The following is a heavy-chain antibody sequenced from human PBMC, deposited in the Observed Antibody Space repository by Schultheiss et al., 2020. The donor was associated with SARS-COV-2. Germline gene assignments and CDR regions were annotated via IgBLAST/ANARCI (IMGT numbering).Heavy chain of an antibody. CDR3: ARGWTPYCSSTSCYAGGMDV. V-gene: IGHV3-33*01. D-gene: IGHD2-2*01. CDR2: IWYDGSNK. CDR1: GFTFSSYA. J-gene: IGHJ6*02. Sequence: GGSLRLSCAASGFTFSSYAMTWVRQAPGKGLEWVAVIWYDGSNKYYADSVKGRFTISRDNSKNTLYLQMNSLRAEDTAVYYCARGWTPYCSSTSCYAGGMDVWGQGTTVTVSS.